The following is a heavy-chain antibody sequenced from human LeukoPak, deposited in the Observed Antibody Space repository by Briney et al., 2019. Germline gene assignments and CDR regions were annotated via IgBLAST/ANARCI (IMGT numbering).Heavy chain of an antibody. Sequence: ASVTVSCKASGYTFTSYDINWVRQAPGQGLEWMGWIITHNGNTNYAQKRQGRVTMTTDTYTSTAYMELRRLRSEDTAVYYCARSPGYCSGGSCYNWFDPWGQGTLVTVSS. V-gene: IGHV1-18*01. CDR2: IITHNGNT. D-gene: IGHD2-15*01. J-gene: IGHJ5*02. CDR1: GYTFTSYD. CDR3: ARSPGYCSGGSCYNWFDP.